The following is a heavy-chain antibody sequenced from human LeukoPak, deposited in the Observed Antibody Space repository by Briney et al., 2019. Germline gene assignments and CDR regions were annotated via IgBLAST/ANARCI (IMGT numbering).Heavy chain of an antibody. V-gene: IGHV1-2*02. CDR3: ARDRAARRLYYLDY. D-gene: IGHD6-6*01. J-gene: IGHJ4*02. CDR2: INPNSGGT. Sequence: ASVEVSCKASGYTFTGYYMHWVRQAPGQGLEWMGWINPNSGGTNYAQKFQGRVTMTRDTSISTAYMELSRLRSDDTAVYYCARDRAARRLYYLDYWGQGTLVTVSS. CDR1: GYTFTGYY.